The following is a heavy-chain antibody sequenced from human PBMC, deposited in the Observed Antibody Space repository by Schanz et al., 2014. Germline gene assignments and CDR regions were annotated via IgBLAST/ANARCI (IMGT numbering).Heavy chain of an antibody. CDR2: MNESHSTI. Sequence: EVQLLESGGGLVEPGGSLRLSCAASGFSFSSYAMGWVRQARGKGLEWVSDMNESHSTIYYADSVRGRFTISRDNAENTLFLQMNSLRAEDTAVYYCARKVVATIGSYYDNWGQGTLVIVSS. CDR1: GFSFSSYA. V-gene: IGHV3-23*01. J-gene: IGHJ4*02. D-gene: IGHD5-12*01. CDR3: ARKVVATIGSYYDN.